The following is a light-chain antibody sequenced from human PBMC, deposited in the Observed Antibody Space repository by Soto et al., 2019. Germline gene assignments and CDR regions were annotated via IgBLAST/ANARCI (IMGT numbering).Light chain of an antibody. J-gene: IGKJ1*01. CDR3: QQYSRSPRT. CDR1: QSLSTSS. CDR2: GVS. Sequence: EIMMTQSPATLSVSPGERATLSFRASQSLSTSSLAWYQQKPGQAPRLLIHGVSTRATGIPDRFSGSGSVTDFTLTISRLEPEDFAVYYCQQYSRSPRTFGQGTKVDIK. V-gene: IGKV3-20*01.